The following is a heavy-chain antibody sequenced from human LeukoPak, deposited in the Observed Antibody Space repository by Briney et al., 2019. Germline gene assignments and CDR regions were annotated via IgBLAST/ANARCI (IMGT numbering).Heavy chain of an antibody. D-gene: IGHD5-12*01. Sequence: SETLSLTCTVSGGSISSYYWSWIRQPPGKGLEWIGYIYYSGSTNYNPSLKSRVTISVDTSKDQFSLKLSSVTAADTAVYYCARESGYDYLFDYWGQGTLVTVSS. CDR3: ARESGYDYLFDY. J-gene: IGHJ4*02. CDR1: GGSISSYY. V-gene: IGHV4-59*01. CDR2: IYYSGST.